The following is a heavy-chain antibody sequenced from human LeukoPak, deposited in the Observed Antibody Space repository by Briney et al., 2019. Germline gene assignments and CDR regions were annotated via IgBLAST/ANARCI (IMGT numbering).Heavy chain of an antibody. CDR2: IKQDGSEK. V-gene: IGHV3-7*01. CDR1: GFTFSSYW. D-gene: IGHD1-26*01. J-gene: IGHJ4*02. Sequence: PGGSLRLSCAASGFTFSSYWMSWVRQAPGKGLEWVANIKQDGSEKYYVDSVKGRFTISRDNAKNSLYLQMNSLRAEDTAVYYCAREAESGSYYFDYWGQGTLVTVSS. CDR3: AREAESGSYYFDY.